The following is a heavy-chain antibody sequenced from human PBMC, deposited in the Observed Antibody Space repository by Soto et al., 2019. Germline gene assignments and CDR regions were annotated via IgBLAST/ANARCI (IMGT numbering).Heavy chain of an antibody. J-gene: IGHJ4*01. D-gene: IGHD6-19*01. V-gene: IGHV3-23*01. Sequence: GGSLRLSCATSGFTFTTYYMNWVRQAPGKGLEWVSSISGTGGQTYHADSVKGRFTISRDNAKETLSLQMHSLRAEDTATYYFIKDQSPRAVDGSVGDYWVLGTLVNVSS. CDR1: GFTFTTYY. CDR2: ISGTGGQT. CDR3: IKDQSPRAVDGSVGDY.